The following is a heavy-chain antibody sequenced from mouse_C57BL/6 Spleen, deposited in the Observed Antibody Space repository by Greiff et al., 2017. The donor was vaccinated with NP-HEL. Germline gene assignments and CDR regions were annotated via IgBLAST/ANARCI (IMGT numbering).Heavy chain of an antibody. J-gene: IGHJ4*01. Sequence: DVKLQESGPVLVKPGASVKMSCKASGYTFTDYYMNWVKQSHGKSLEWIGVINPYNGGTSYNQKFKGKATLTVDKSSSTAYMELNSLTSEDSAVYYCARDYYGSSSYAMDYWGQGTSVTVSS. V-gene: IGHV1-19*01. CDR1: GYTFTDYY. CDR3: ARDYYGSSSYAMDY. D-gene: IGHD1-1*01. CDR2: INPYNGGT.